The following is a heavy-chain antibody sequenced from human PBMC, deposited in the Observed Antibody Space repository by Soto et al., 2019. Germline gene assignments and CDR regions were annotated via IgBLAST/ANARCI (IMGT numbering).Heavy chain of an antibody. CDR2: IGGSSGTI. CDR1: GFTFNFYN. V-gene: IGHV3-48*01. J-gene: IGHJ6*03. D-gene: IGHD3-10*01. Sequence: PGGSLRLSCAASGFTFNFYNMNWVRQAPGKGLEWVSHIGGSSGTIDYADSVKGRFTISRDNAKNSLFLQMNSLRAEDTAVYYCARDENTLIRDSNYYYYMDVWGKGTTVTVSS. CDR3: ARDENTLIRDSNYYYYMDV.